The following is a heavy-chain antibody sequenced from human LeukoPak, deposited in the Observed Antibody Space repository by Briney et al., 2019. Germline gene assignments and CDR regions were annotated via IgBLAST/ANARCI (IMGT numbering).Heavy chain of an antibody. CDR2: ISSSSSYI. CDR3: ARSILTAGSYSGNYFDY. J-gene: IGHJ4*02. Sequence: GGSLRLSCAASGFTFSSYSMNWVRQAPGKGLEWVSSISSSSSYIYYADSVKGRFTISRDNAKNSLHLQMNSLRAEDTAVYYCARSILTAGSYSGNYFDYWGQGTLVTVSS. CDR1: GFTFSSYS. D-gene: IGHD1-26*01. V-gene: IGHV3-21*01.